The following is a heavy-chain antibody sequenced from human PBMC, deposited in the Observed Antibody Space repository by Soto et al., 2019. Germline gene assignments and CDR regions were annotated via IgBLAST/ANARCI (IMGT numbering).Heavy chain of an antibody. Sequence: ESGGGVVQPGRSLRLSCAASGFTFSSYGMHWVRQAPGKGLEWVAVISYDGSNKYYADSVKGRFTISRDNSKNTLYLQMNSLRAEDTAVYYCAKDRLRYFVPSRNYFDYWGHGTLVTVSS. CDR1: GFTFSSYG. CDR3: AKDRLRYFVPSRNYFDY. J-gene: IGHJ4*01. V-gene: IGHV3-30*18. D-gene: IGHD3-9*01. CDR2: ISYDGSNK.